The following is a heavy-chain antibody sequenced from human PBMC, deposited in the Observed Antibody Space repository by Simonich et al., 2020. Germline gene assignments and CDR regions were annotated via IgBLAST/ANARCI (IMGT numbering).Heavy chain of an antibody. V-gene: IGHV4-39*01. CDR2: IYYSGTT. CDR1: GGSISSSSYY. Sequence: QLQLQESGPGLVKPSETLSLTCTVSGGSISSSSYYWGWIRQPPGKGLEWIGCIYYSGTTTYNPSLKSRVTISVDTSKNQFSPKLSSVTAADTAVYYCARWAYSSSYFDYWGQGTLVTVSS. D-gene: IGHD6-6*01. CDR3: ARWAYSSSYFDY. J-gene: IGHJ4*02.